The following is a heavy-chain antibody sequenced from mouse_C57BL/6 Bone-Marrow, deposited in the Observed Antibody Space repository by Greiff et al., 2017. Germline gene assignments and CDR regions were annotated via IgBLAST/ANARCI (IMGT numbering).Heavy chain of an antibody. Sequence: EVQLVESGGGLVKPGGSLKLSCAASGFTFSDYGMHWVRQAPEKGLEWVAYISSGSSTIYYAATVKGRFPISRDNAKNTLFLQMTSLRSEDTAMYYCARKIVDFAWFAYWGQGTLVTVSA. CDR2: ISSGSSTI. V-gene: IGHV5-17*01. J-gene: IGHJ3*01. CDR3: ARKIVDFAWFAY. CDR1: GFTFSDYG.